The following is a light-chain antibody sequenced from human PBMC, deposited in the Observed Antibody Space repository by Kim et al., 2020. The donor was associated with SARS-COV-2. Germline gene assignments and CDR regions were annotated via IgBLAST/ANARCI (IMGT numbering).Light chain of an antibody. CDR1: EGVSSY. J-gene: IGKJ4*01. V-gene: IGKV3-11*01. CDR2: DAS. Sequence: LSPGERATLSGRASEGVSSYLAWYQQKPGQAPRLLIYDASNRATGIPVRFSGSGSGTDFTLTISSLEPEDFAVYYCQQRTNWPPTFGGGTKVDIK. CDR3: QQRTNWPPT.